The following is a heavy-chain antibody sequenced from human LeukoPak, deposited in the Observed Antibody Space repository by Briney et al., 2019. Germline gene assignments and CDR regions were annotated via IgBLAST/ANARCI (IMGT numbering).Heavy chain of an antibody. CDR1: GYTFTSYA. V-gene: IGHV1-3*01. Sequence: ASVKVSCKASGYTFTSYAMHWVRQAPGQRLEWMGWINAGNGNTKYPQKFQGRVTITRDTSASTAYMELSSLRSEDTAVYYCARDHYRHGRGWFDPWGQGTLVTVSS. CDR3: ARDHYRHGRGWFDP. CDR2: INAGNGNT. J-gene: IGHJ5*02. D-gene: IGHD3-10*01.